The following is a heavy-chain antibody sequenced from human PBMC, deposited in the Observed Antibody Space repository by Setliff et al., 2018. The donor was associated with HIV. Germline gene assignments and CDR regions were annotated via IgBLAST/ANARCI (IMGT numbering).Heavy chain of an antibody. CDR2: TSGYRDT. CDR1: DYTLTSYG. V-gene: IGHV1-18*01. Sequence: ASVKVSCKASDYTLTSYGFTWVRQAPGQGLEWMGWTSGYRDTNYAQKFQGRVTMTVDTSTSTAYMELRSLRSDDTAVYYCARNWHSTSPYYFDYWGQGTPVTVSS. CDR3: ARNWHSTSPYYFDY. D-gene: IGHD6-13*01. J-gene: IGHJ4*02.